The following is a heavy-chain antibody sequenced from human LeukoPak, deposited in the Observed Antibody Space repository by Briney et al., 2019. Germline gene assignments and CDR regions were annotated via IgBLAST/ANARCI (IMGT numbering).Heavy chain of an antibody. Sequence: QTGGSLRLSCAASGFTFSSYGMHWVRQAPGKGLEWVAFIRYDGSNKYYADSVKGRFTISRDNSKHTLYLQMNSLRAEDTAVYYCANLPADYYDSSGYPNWFDPWGQGTLVTVSS. CDR2: IRYDGSNK. D-gene: IGHD3-22*01. CDR3: ANLPADYYDSSGYPNWFDP. J-gene: IGHJ5*02. V-gene: IGHV3-30*02. CDR1: GFTFSSYG.